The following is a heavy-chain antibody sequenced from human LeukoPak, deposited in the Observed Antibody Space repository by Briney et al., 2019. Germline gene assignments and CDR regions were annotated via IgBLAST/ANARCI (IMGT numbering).Heavy chain of an antibody. CDR1: GGSISTYY. CDR3: ARWILTHDDYGMDV. Sequence: PSETLSLTCTVSGGSISTYYWSWIRRPPGGGLEWIAYIHHSGSTNYNPSLQRRFTIPADTSKNQFSLKLNSVTAADSAVYYCARWILTHDDYGMDVWGQGTSVIVSS. V-gene: IGHV4-59*01. J-gene: IGHJ6*02. D-gene: IGHD5-12*01. CDR2: IHHSGST.